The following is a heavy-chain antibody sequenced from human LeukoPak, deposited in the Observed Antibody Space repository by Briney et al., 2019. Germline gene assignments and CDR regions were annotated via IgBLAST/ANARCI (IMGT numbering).Heavy chain of an antibody. D-gene: IGHD3-10*01. CDR3: ASCPTPYGAFDI. V-gene: IGHV1-69*13. Sequence: GASVKVSCKASGGTFSSYAISWVRQAPGQGLEWMGGIIPIFGTANYAQKFQGRVTITADESTSTAYMELSSLRSEDTAVYYCASCPTPYGAFDIWGQGTMVTVSS. J-gene: IGHJ3*02. CDR1: GGTFSSYA. CDR2: IIPIFGTA.